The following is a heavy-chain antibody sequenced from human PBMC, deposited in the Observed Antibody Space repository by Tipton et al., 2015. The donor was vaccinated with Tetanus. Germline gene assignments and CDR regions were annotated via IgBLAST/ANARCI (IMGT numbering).Heavy chain of an antibody. V-gene: IGHV4-30-4*01. Sequence: TLSLTCTVSGGSISSGDYYWSWIRQPPGKGLEWIGYIYYSGSTYYNPSLKSRVTISVDMSKNQFSLKLRSVTAADTAVYYCARRSVSARFDDWGQGAQVTVSS. CDR1: GGSISSGDYY. CDR2: IYYSGST. CDR3: ARRSVSARFDD. D-gene: IGHD6-6*01. J-gene: IGHJ4*02.